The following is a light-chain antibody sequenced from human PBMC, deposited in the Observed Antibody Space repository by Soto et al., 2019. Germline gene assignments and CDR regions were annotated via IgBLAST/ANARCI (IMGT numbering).Light chain of an antibody. CDR1: QSVSSSY. V-gene: IGKV3-20*01. Sequence: EIVLTQSPGTLSLSPGEGATLSCRASQSVSSSYLAWYQQKPGQAPRLLIYGASSRATGIPDRFSGGGSGTDFTLTISRLEPEDFAVYYCQQYDNSPWTFGQGTKGEIK. J-gene: IGKJ1*01. CDR3: QQYDNSPWT. CDR2: GAS.